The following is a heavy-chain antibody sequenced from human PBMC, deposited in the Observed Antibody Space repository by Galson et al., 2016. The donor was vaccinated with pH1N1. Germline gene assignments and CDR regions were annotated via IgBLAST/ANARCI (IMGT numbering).Heavy chain of an antibody. CDR1: GDSVSSHSAA. J-gene: IGHJ4*02. CDR3: ARDGIAAAGIRRDQYYFDY. Sequence: CAISGDSVSSHSAAWNWIRQSPSRGLEWLGRTYYRSKWYNDYAVSVKSRMTINPDTSKNQFSLQLNSVTPEDTAVYYCARDGIAAAGIRRDQYYFDYWGQGTLVTVSS. D-gene: IGHD6-13*01. CDR2: TYYRSKWYN. V-gene: IGHV6-1*01.